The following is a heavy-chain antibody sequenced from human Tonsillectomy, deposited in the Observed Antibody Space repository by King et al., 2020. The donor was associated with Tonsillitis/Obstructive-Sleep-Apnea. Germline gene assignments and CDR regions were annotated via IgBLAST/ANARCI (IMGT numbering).Heavy chain of an antibody. Sequence: QLQESGPGLVKPSETLSLTCTVSGGSISSYYWSWIRQPPGKGLQWIGYVYYSGNTNYNPSLKSRVTISVDTSKNQFSLKLSSVTAADTAVYYCARHEWDSDFWGDSAGGLDPWGKGTRVTVSS. CDR1: GGSISSYY. CDR2: VYYSGNT. J-gene: IGHJ5*02. D-gene: IGHD3-3*01. V-gene: IGHV4-59*08. CDR3: ARHEWDSDFWGDSAGGLDP.